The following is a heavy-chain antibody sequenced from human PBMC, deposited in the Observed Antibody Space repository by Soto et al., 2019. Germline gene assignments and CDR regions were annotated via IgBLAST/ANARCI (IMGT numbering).Heavy chain of an antibody. CDR3: ATDLNWSGT. J-gene: IGHJ3*01. D-gene: IGHD3-3*01. CDR1: GFTFSSYW. V-gene: IGHV3-74*01. CDR2: INIDGIT. Sequence: GGSLRLSCAASGFTFSSYWMHWVRQAPGKGLVWVSRINIDGITSYADSVKGRFTISRDNAKNTLYLQMNSLRAEDTALYYCATDLNWSGTWGQGTMVTVSS.